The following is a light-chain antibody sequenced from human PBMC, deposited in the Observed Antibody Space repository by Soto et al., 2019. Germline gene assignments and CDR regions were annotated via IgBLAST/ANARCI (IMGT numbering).Light chain of an antibody. CDR3: QQYYSTPWT. CDR1: QGVLYSSNNKNY. Sequence: DIVMTQSPDSLAVSLGERATINCKSSQGVLYSSNNKNYLAWYQQKPGQPPKLPIYWASTRESGVPDRFSGSGSGTDFTLTISSLQAEDVAVYYCQQYYSTPWTFGQGTKV. CDR2: WAS. V-gene: IGKV4-1*01. J-gene: IGKJ1*01.